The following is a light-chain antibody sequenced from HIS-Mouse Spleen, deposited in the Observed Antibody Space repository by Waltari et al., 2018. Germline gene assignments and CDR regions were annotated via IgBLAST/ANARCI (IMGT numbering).Light chain of an antibody. V-gene: IGLV3-10*01. CDR3: YSTDSSGNHRV. CDR1: ALLKKY. CDR2: EDS. Sequence: SYELTQPPSVSVSPGQTARITCSGDALLKKYTYWYQQKSGQSPVVVIYEDSKRPSGIPERVSGSSSGTMATLTISGAQVEDEADNYCYSTDSSGNHRVFGGGTKLTVL. J-gene: IGLJ2*01.